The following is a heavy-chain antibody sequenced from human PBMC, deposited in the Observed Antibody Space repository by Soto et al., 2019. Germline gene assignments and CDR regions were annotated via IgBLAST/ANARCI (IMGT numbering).Heavy chain of an antibody. CDR3: AREKSTTSITMVRGVMDV. Sequence: QVQLVQSGAEVKKPGSSVKVSCKAFGGTFSSYAISRVRQAPGQGLEWMGGIIPIFGTANYAQKFQGRVTITADKSTSTAYMELSSLRSEDTAVYYCAREKSTTSITMVRGVMDVWGQGTTVTVSS. J-gene: IGHJ6*02. CDR2: IIPIFGTA. CDR1: GGTFSSYA. D-gene: IGHD3-10*01. V-gene: IGHV1-69*06.